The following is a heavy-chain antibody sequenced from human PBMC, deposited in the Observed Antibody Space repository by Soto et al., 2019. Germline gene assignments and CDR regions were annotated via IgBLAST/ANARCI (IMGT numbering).Heavy chain of an antibody. D-gene: IGHD6-6*01. Sequence: VGSLRLACEASGFTFKNYWMHWVRQAPGKGLVWVSRINSDGSNRRYADSVQGRFTISRDNAKNTLFLQMNSLRAADTAVYFCATRSNRPTSYGMDFWGQGTTVTVYS. CDR1: GFTFKNYW. CDR3: ATRSNRPTSYGMDF. V-gene: IGHV3-74*01. J-gene: IGHJ6*02. CDR2: INSDGSNR.